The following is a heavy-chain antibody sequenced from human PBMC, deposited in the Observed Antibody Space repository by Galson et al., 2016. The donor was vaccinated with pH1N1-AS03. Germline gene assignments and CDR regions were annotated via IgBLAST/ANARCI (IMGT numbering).Heavy chain of an antibody. CDR2: LQYDESYR. Sequence: PRLSCAASGFTFSSYGMHWVRQAPGKGLEWVAFLQYDESYRNYADSVKGRFTISREIPQNSLYLQMDSLRADDTAVYYCAVWGYISGTHGLDVWGKGTTVTVSS. V-gene: IGHV3-30*02. CDR1: GFTFSSYG. J-gene: IGHJ6*04. D-gene: IGHD5-12*01. CDR3: AVWGYISGTHGLDV.